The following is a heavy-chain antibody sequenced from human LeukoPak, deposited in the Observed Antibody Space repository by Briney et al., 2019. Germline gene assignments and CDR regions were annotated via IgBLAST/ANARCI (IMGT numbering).Heavy chain of an antibody. CDR3: ARDKYGDYVIDY. J-gene: IGHJ4*02. CDR1: GFTFSSYS. Sequence: GGSLRLSCAASGFTFSSYSMNWVRQAPGKGLEWVSSISSSSSYIYYADSVKGRFTISRDNTKNSLYLQMNSLRAEDTAVYYCARDKYGDYVIDYWGQGTLVTVSS. CDR2: ISSSSSYI. D-gene: IGHD4-17*01. V-gene: IGHV3-21*01.